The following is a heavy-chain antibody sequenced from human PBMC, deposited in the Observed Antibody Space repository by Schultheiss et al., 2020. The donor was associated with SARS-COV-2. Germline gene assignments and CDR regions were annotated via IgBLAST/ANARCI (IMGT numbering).Heavy chain of an antibody. Sequence: SETLSLTCTVSGGSISSGSYYWSWIRQPAGKGLEWIGRIYTSGSTNYNPPLKSRVTISVDTSKNQFSLKLSSVTAADTAVYYCARLGSGWQIDYWGQGTLVTVSS. CDR2: IYTSGST. J-gene: IGHJ4*02. V-gene: IGHV4-61*02. CDR1: GGSISSGSYY. D-gene: IGHD6-19*01. CDR3: ARLGSGWQIDY.